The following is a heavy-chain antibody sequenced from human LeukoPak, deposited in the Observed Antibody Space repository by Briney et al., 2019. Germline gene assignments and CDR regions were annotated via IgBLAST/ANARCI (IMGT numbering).Heavy chain of an antibody. Sequence: GGSLRLSCAASGFTFDDYAMHWVRQAPGKGLEWVSGISWNSGSIGYADSVKGRFTISRDNSKNTLYLQMNSLRAEDTAVYYCAKLPSSGWYAHYWGQGTLVTVSS. V-gene: IGHV3-9*01. CDR2: ISWNSGSI. CDR3: AKLPSSGWYAHY. CDR1: GFTFDDYA. J-gene: IGHJ4*02. D-gene: IGHD6-19*01.